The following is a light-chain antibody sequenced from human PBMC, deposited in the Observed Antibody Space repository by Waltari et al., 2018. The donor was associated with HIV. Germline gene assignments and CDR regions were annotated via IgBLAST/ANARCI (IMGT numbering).Light chain of an antibody. CDR2: KDS. J-gene: IGLJ3*02. CDR1: ALPKQS. CDR3: QSSDISGNYWV. Sequence: SYGLTQPPSVSVSPGQTATNTCSGDALPKQSAYWYQQKPGQAPVMVIYKDSERPSGIPERFSGSSSATTVTLTISGVQAADEADYYCQSSDISGNYWVFGGGTKLTVL. V-gene: IGLV3-25*03.